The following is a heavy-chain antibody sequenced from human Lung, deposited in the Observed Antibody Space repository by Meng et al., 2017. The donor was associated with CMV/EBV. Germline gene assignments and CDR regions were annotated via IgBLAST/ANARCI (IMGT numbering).Heavy chain of an antibody. D-gene: IGHD3-22*01. V-gene: IGHV1-69*10. CDR3: ASALYYYDSSYYYPYFDY. J-gene: IGHJ4*02. Sequence: SVKVSCKASGDTFRSNAISWVRQAPGQGLEWMGGIIPILGIATYAQKFQGRVAIAADKSTTTAYIELSRMRSEDTAVDFCASALYYYDSSYYYPYFDYWGQGTLVTVSS. CDR1: GDTFRSNA. CDR2: IIPILGIA.